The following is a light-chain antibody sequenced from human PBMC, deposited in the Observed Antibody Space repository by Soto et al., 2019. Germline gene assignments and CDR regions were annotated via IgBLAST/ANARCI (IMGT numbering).Light chain of an antibody. Sequence: QSVLTQPASVSGSPGQSIIISCTGTSSDVGSYDYVSWYRQHPGKVPKPLIHEVSYRPSGVSNRFSGSKSGNTASLTISGLQAEDEAEYYCSSYTSSSSFVFGTGTKVTVL. J-gene: IGLJ1*01. CDR1: SSDVGSYDY. CDR3: SSYTSSSSFV. V-gene: IGLV2-14*01. CDR2: EVS.